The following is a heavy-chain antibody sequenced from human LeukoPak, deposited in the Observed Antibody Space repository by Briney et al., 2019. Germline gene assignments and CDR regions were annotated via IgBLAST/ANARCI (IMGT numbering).Heavy chain of an antibody. D-gene: IGHD2-15*01. CDR1: GGSISSYY. CDR3: ARSPGSYYYYMDV. CDR2: FYISGNT. V-gene: IGHV4-4*07. J-gene: IGHJ6*03. Sequence: SETLSLTCTVSGGSISSYYWNWIRQPAGKGLEWIGRFYISGNTNYNPSLKSRVTMSVDTSKNQFSLRLSSVTAADTAVYYCARSPGSYYYYMDVWGKGTTVSVSS.